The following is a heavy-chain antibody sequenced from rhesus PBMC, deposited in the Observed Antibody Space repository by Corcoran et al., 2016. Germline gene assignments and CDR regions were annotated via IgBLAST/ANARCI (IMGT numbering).Heavy chain of an antibody. CDR1: AGSISDYYY. J-gene: IGHJ4*01. D-gene: IGHD6-13*01. CDR3: ARDLGAAGGDY. V-gene: IGHV4S7*01. CDR2: FFGGRGST. Sequence: QVQLQESGPGLVKPSETLSLTCAVYAGSISDYYYWSWIRQPPGQGMEWIGQFFGGRGSTYSNHSLKSRVTGSKDTSKNQFSLKLSAVTAADTAVYYGARDLGAAGGDYWGQGVLVTVSS.